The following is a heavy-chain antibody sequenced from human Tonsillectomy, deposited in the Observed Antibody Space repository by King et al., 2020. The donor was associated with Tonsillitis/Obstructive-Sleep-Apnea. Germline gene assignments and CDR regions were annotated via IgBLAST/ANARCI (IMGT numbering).Heavy chain of an antibody. J-gene: IGHJ4*02. CDR3: AKDWARDVVVIATPYFDY. D-gene: IGHD2-21*01. Sequence: VQLLESGGGLVQPGGSLRLSCAASGFTFSSYAMSWVRQAPGKGLEWVSAISGSGGSTYCADSVKGRFTISRDNSKNTLHLQMNSLRAEDTAIYYCAKDWARDVVVIATPYFDYWGQGTLVTVSS. CDR2: ISGSGGST. CDR1: GFTFSSYA. V-gene: IGHV3-23*01.